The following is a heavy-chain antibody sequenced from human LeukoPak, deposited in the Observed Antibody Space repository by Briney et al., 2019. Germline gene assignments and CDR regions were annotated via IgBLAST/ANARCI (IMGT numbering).Heavy chain of an antibody. V-gene: IGHV1-2*02. CDR2: IGPHSTFT. Sequence: ASVKVSCKCSGFTFTDHYIHWVGQGPGQGGEGVGYIGPHSTFTSSPQEFQGRVTMTRDASMSTAYMELTRLTSDDTAVYYCVREGEGPLSKDFDYWGQGTLVTVSS. D-gene: IGHD2/OR15-2a*01. CDR3: VREGEGPLSKDFDY. CDR1: GFTFTDHY. J-gene: IGHJ4*02.